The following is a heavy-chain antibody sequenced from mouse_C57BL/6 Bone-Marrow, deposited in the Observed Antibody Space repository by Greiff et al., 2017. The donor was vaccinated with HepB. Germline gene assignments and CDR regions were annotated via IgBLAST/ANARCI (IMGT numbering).Heavy chain of an antibody. CDR1: GYTFTSYW. V-gene: IGHV1-64*01. CDR3: ARSVVTNY. Sequence: VQLQQPGAELVKPGASVKLSCKASGYTFTSYWMHWVKQRPGQGLEWIGMIHPNSGSTNYNEKFKSKATLTVDKSSSTAYMHLSSLTYEDAAVYYCARSVVTNYGGQGTTLTVSS. CDR2: IHPNSGST. D-gene: IGHD2-2*01. J-gene: IGHJ2*01.